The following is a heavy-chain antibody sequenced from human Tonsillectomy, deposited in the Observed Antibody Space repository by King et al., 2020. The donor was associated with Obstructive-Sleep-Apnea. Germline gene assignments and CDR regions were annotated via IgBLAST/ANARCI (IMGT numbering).Heavy chain of an antibody. D-gene: IGHD1-14*01. J-gene: IGHJ6*02. CDR3: AREDPYHLYYAMDV. CDR1: GGSISSGDYY. CDR2: VYYSGST. V-gene: IGHV4-30-4*01. Sequence: PLQESGPGLVKPSQTLSLTCTVSGGSISSGDYYWSWIRQPPGKGLEWIGYVYYSGSTYYNPSLKSRVTISVDKSKNQFSLKLSSVTAADTAVYYCAREDPYHLYYAMDVWGQGTTVTVSS.